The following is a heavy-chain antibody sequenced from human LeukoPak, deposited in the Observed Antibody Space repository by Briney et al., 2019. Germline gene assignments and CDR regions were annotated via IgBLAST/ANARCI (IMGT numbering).Heavy chain of an antibody. Sequence: GASVKVSCKTSGYTFAGHYIHWVRQAPGQGLEWMGWINPSSGDTKYAQNFQDRVIMTRDTSISTAYMDLSRLSSDDTAIYYCARAGHDSSGYSFRLDYWGQGTLVTVSS. CDR1: GYTFAGHY. D-gene: IGHD3-22*01. CDR2: INPSSGDT. J-gene: IGHJ4*02. CDR3: ARAGHDSSGYSFRLDY. V-gene: IGHV1-2*02.